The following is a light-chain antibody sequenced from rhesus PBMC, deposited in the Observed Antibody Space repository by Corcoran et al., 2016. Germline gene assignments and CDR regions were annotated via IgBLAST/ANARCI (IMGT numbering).Light chain of an antibody. J-gene: IGKJ3*01. CDR2: KAS. V-gene: IGKV1-22*01. CDR3: LQYSSSPFT. CDR1: QSLSSW. Sequence: DIQMTQSPSSLSASVGDPVTITCRASQSLSSWLDWYQQTPGKAPKLLIYKASSLQSGVPSRFSGSGSGTDFTLTISSLQPEDFATYYCLQYSSSPFTFGPGTKLDIK.